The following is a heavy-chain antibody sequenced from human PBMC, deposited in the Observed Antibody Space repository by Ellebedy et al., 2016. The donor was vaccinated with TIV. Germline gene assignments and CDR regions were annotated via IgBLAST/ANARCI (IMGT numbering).Heavy chain of an antibody. CDR2: ISSSSSYT. CDR3: AREKSSSSWYMLDY. J-gene: IGHJ4*02. CDR1: GFTFSSYS. D-gene: IGHD6-13*01. V-gene: IGHV3-21*05. Sequence: GGSLRLSXAASGFTFSSYSMNWVRQAPGKGLEWVSYISSSSSYTNYADSVKGRFTISRDNAKNSLYLQMNSLRAEDTAVYYCAREKSSSSWYMLDYWGQGTLVTVSS.